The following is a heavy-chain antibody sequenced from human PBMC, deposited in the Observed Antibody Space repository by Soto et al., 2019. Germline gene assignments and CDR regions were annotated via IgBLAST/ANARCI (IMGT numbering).Heavy chain of an antibody. CDR1: GVSISTYW. V-gene: IGHV4-59*08. D-gene: IGHD3-10*01. J-gene: IGHJ4*01. CDR3: AATYASGTRYFES. Sequence: QVQLQESGPGLVKPSETLSLTCTVSGVSISTYWWSWIRQSPGKGLESIGFISYTGSTSYNPSLNSRVTISLDTSNNQFSLKLNSVTAADTAVYYCAATYASGTRYFESWGHGTLVTVSS. CDR2: ISYTGST.